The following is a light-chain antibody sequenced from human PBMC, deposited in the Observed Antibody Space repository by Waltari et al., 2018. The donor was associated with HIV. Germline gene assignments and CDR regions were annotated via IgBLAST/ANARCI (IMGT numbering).Light chain of an antibody. CDR3: QVWDSSTL. CDR1: NLGSKN. J-gene: IGLJ2*01. V-gene: IGLV3-9*01. Sequence: SYELTQPLSVSVALGQTASITCGGTNLGSKNVHWYQQKPGQAPGLVIYRDSNRPSGIPERFSGSNSGNTATLTISRAQAGDEADYYCQVWDSSTLFGGGTKLTVL. CDR2: RDS.